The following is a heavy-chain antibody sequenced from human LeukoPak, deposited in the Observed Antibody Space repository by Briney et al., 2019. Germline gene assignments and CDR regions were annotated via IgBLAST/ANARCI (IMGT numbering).Heavy chain of an antibody. D-gene: IGHD2-21*02. V-gene: IGHV3-74*01. CDR3: SRDSLSSCGGDCYSGLEV. Sequence: HGGSLRLSCAASGFTFSNYWMHWVRQAPGEALMWVSRIKSDGSSTTYADSVKGRFTISRDNAKNTLYLQMNSLRAEDTAVYYCSRDSLSSCGGDCYSGLEVWGQGTTVTVSS. CDR2: IKSDGSST. CDR1: GFTFSNYW. J-gene: IGHJ6*02.